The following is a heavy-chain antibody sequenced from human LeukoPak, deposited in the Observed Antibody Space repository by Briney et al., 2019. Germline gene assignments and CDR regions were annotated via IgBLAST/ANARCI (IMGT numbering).Heavy chain of an antibody. J-gene: IGHJ4*02. CDR1: GFTFSDYY. CDR3: ANEVRPNDY. V-gene: IGHV3-11*03. Sequence: PGGSLRLSCAASGFTFSDYYMSWIRQAPGKGLEWVSYISSSSSYTNYADSVQGRFTISRDNSKNTLYLQMNSLRAEDTALYYCANEVRPNDYWGQGTLVTVSS. D-gene: IGHD1-1*01. CDR2: ISSSSSYT.